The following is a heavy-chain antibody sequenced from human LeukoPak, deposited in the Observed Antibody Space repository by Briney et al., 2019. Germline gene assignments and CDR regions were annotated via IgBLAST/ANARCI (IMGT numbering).Heavy chain of an antibody. CDR1: GFTFSTYG. Sequence: GGSLRLSCAASGFTFSTYGIHWVRQAPGKGLEWVAVITHDGSNKYYADSVKGRFSISRDNSKNTLYLQMSSLRDEDTALYYCARDNVAAAPATHGSDVWGQGTTVTVSS. J-gene: IGHJ6*02. CDR2: ITHDGSNK. D-gene: IGHD6-13*01. CDR3: ARDNVAAAPATHGSDV. V-gene: IGHV3-30-3*01.